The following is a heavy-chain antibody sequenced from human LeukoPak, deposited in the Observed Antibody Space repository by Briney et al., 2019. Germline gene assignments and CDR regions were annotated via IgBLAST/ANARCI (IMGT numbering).Heavy chain of an antibody. J-gene: IGHJ6*03. CDR1: GFTFSSYG. D-gene: IGHD2-2*01. Sequence: PGGSLRLSCAASGFTFSSYGMHWVRQAPDKGLEWVAVISYDGSNKYYADSVKGRFTISRDNSKNTLYLQMNSLRAEDTAVYYCAKEDCSSTSCPYYYYYMDVWGKGTTVTVS. CDR2: ISYDGSNK. V-gene: IGHV3-30*18. CDR3: AKEDCSSTSCPYYYYYMDV.